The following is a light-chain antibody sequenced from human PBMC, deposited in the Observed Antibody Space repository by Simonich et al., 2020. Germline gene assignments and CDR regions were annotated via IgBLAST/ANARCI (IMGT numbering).Light chain of an antibody. CDR3: SSYTSSSTWV. V-gene: IGLV2-14*02. Sequence: QSALTQPASVSGSPGQSITISCTGTSSDVGSYNLVSWYQQHPGQAPKLMIYEGSKRPSGVSNRFSGSKSGNTASLTISGFQAEDEADYYCSSYTSSSTWVFGGGTKLTVL. CDR2: EGS. J-gene: IGLJ3*02. CDR1: SSDVGSYNL.